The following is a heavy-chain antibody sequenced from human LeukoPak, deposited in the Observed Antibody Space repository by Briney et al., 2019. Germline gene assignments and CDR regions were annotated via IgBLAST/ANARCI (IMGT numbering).Heavy chain of an antibody. CDR2: IGWNSGSI. CDR1: GFTFNDYA. Sequence: GGSLRLSCAASGFTFNDYAMHWVRHAPGKGLEWVSGIGWNSGSIGYADSVKGRFTISRDNAKNSLYLQMNSLRAEDTAVYYCARDGGDRKPLYFDYWGQGTLVTVSS. J-gene: IGHJ4*02. D-gene: IGHD2-21*02. V-gene: IGHV3-9*01. CDR3: ARDGGDRKPLYFDY.